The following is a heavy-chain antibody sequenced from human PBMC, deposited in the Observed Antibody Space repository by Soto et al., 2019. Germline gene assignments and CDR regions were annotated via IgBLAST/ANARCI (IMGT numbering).Heavy chain of an antibody. CDR3: AREHSGSGSYNWFDP. D-gene: IGHD3-10*01. CDR2: IIPIFGTA. J-gene: IGHJ5*02. CDR1: GGTFSSYA. Sequence: SVKVSCKASGGTFSSYAISWVRQAPGQGLELMGGIIPIFGTANYAQKFQGRVTITADESTSTAYMELSSLRSEDTAVYYCAREHSGSGSYNWFDPWGQGTLVTVSS. V-gene: IGHV1-69*13.